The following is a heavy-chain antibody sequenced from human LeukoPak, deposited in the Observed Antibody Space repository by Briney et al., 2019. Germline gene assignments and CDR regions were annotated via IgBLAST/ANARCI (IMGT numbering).Heavy chain of an antibody. J-gene: IGHJ5*02. CDR3: AKTGRPNNSGWYRWFDP. V-gene: IGHV4-4*09. CDR2: ICNSGGT. D-gene: IGHD6-19*01. Sequence: SETLSLTCTVSGDFISTYYWSWIRQPPGKGLEWIGCICNSGGTNYNPSLKSRVTISVDTSKNQFSLNLSSVTAADTAVYYCAKTGRPNNSGWYRWFDPWGQGTLVTVSS. CDR1: GDFISTYY.